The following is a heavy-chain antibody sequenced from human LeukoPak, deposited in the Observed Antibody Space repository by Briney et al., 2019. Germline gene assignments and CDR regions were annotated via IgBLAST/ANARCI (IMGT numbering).Heavy chain of an antibody. CDR1: GFTFSSYA. V-gene: IGHV3-23*01. CDR3: AKSRRYCSSTSCPVSPFDY. CDR2: ISGSGGST. Sequence: GGSLRLSCAASGFTFSSYAMSWVRQAPGKGLEWVSAISGSGGSTYYADSVKGRFTISRDNSKNTLYLQMNSLRAEDTAVYYCAKSRRYCSSTSCPVSPFDYWGQGTLVTVSS. D-gene: IGHD2-2*01. J-gene: IGHJ4*02.